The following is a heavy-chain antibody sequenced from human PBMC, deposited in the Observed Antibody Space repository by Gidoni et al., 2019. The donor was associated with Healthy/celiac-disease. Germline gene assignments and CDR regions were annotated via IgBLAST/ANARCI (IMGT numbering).Heavy chain of an antibody. CDR3: ARQPGMGGSWIDY. J-gene: IGHJ4*02. Sequence: QLQLQESGPGLVKPSETLSLTCTVSGGSISSSSYYWGWIRQPPGKGLEWIGSIYYSGSTYYNPSLKSRVTISVDTSKNQFSLKLSSVTAADTAVYYCARQPGMGGSWIDYWGQGTLVTVSS. V-gene: IGHV4-39*01. D-gene: IGHD6-13*01. CDR1: GGSISSSSYY. CDR2: IYYSGST.